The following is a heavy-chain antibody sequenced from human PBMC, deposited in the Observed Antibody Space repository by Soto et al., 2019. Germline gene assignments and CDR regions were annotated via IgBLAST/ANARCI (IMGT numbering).Heavy chain of an antibody. CDR2: INPNSGGT. CDR3: VRDHQGWLAFDI. CDR1: GYTFTGYY. D-gene: IGHD5-12*01. J-gene: IGHJ3*02. Sequence: ASVKVSCKASGYTFTGYYMHWVRQAPGQGLEWMGWINPNSGGTNYAQKFQGRVTMTRDTSISTAYMELSRLRSDDTALYSCVRDHQGWLAFDIWGQGTMVTVSS. V-gene: IGHV1-2*02.